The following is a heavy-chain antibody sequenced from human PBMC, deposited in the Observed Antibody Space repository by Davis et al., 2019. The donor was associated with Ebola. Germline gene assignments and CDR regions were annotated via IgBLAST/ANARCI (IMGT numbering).Heavy chain of an antibody. V-gene: IGHV1-2*04. CDR2: INPNSGGT. CDR3: ARVYRTTPAAGTGYFDY. J-gene: IGHJ4*02. D-gene: IGHD6-13*01. CDR1: GYTFTGYY. Sequence: AASVKVSCKASGYTFTGYYMHWVRQAPGQGLEWMGWINPNSGGTNYAQKFQGWVTMTRDTSISTAYMELSRLRSDDTAVYYCARVYRTTPAAGTGYFDYWGQGTLVTVST.